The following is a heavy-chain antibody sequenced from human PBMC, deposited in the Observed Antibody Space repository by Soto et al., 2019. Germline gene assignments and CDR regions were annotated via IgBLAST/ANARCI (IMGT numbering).Heavy chain of an antibody. Sequence: SETLPLTCTVSGGSISSGGYYWSWIRQHPGKGLEWIGYIYYSGSTNYNPSLKSRVTISVDTSKNQFSLKLSSVTAADTAVYYCARVPGNYGQELGVYSSGWYEDGMDVWGQGTTVTVSS. CDR1: GGSISSGGYY. V-gene: IGHV4-61*08. J-gene: IGHJ6*02. D-gene: IGHD6-19*01. CDR2: IYYSGST. CDR3: ARVPGNYGQELGVYSSGWYEDGMDV.